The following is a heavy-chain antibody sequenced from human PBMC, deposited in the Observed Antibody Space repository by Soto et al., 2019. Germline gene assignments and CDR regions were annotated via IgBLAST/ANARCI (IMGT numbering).Heavy chain of an antibody. CDR3: ARTARHDAFDI. CDR1: GGSISSGGYY. D-gene: IGHD6-6*01. J-gene: IGHJ3*02. CDR2: IYYSGST. Sequence: SETLSLTCTVSGGSISSGGYYWSWIRQHPGKGLEWIGYIYYSGSTYYNPSLKSRVTISVDTSKNQFSLKLSSVTAADTAVYYCARTARHDAFDIWGQGTMVTVSS. V-gene: IGHV4-31*03.